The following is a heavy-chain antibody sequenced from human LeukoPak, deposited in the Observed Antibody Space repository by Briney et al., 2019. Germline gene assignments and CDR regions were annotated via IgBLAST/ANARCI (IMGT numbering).Heavy chain of an antibody. V-gene: IGHV1-69*04. J-gene: IGHJ4*02. CDR1: GGTFSSYG. Sequence: GASVKVSCKASGGTFSSYGITWVRQAPGQGLQWMGRIIPILGIANYAEKFQGRVTITADKSTSTAYMELSSLRSEDTAMYYCARDWDYSSAWLDYWGQGTLVTVSS. CDR2: IIPILGIA. D-gene: IGHD6-19*01. CDR3: ARDWDYSSAWLDY.